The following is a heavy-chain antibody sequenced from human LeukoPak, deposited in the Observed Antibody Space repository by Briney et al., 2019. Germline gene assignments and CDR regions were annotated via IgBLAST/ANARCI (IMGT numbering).Heavy chain of an antibody. CDR3: AKDRWLEWELPNDY. CDR2: ISGSGGSA. CDR1: GFTFSSYA. Sequence: GGSLRLSCAASGFTFSSYAMSWVRQAPGKGLEWVSAISGSGGSAYYADSVKGRFTISRDNSKNTLYLQMNSLRAEDTAVYYCAKDRWLEWELPNDYWGQGTLVTVSS. J-gene: IGHJ4*02. V-gene: IGHV3-23*01. D-gene: IGHD1-26*01.